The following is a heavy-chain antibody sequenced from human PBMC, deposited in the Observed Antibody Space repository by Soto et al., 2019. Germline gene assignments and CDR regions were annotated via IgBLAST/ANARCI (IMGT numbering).Heavy chain of an antibody. CDR1: GFTFDNCG. D-gene: IGHD2-15*01. CDR2: ISWDSSTI. J-gene: IGHJ4*02. V-gene: IGHV3-9*01. Sequence: EVQLVGSGGGLVQPGRSLRLSCAASGFTFDNCGMHWVRQAPGKGLEWVAGISWDSSTIGYADSVKGRFIISRDDAKNSLYLQMDSLRGEDTALYYCVQRRYPTMATPLDHWGQGTQVIVSS. CDR3: VQRRYPTMATPLDH.